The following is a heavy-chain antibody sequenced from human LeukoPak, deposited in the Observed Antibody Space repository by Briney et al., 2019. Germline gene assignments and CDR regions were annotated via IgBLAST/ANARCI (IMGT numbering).Heavy chain of an antibody. CDR3: AGVVVGVPGAFDI. V-gene: IGHV1-8*01. J-gene: IGHJ3*02. CDR1: GYTFTSYD. CDR2: MNPNSGNT. D-gene: IGHD2-15*01. Sequence: GASVKVSCKASGYTFTSYDINWVRQATGQGLEWMGWMNPNSGNTGYAQKFQGRVTMTRNTSISTAYMELSSLRSEDTAVYYCAGVVVGVPGAFDIWGQGTMVTVSS.